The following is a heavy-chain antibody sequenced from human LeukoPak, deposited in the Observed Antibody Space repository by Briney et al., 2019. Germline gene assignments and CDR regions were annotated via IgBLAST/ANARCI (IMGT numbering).Heavy chain of an antibody. V-gene: IGHV1-8*01. CDR2: MNPNSGNT. Sequence: ASVKVSCKASGYTFTSYDINWVRQATGQGLEWMGWMNPNSGNTGYAQKFQGRVTMTRNTSISTAYMELSSLRSEDTAVYYCARGEYYDSSGYVGFDYWGQGTLSPSPQ. CDR3: ARGEYYDSSGYVGFDY. J-gene: IGHJ4*02. D-gene: IGHD3-22*01. CDR1: GYTFTSYD.